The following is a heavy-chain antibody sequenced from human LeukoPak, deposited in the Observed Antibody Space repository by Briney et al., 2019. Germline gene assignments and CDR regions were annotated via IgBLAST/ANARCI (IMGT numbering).Heavy chain of an antibody. D-gene: IGHD3-10*01. CDR2: ISSGGTT. J-gene: IGHJ6*02. CDR3: ARDPSPVYYASGSSKYYYYGMDV. V-gene: IGHV3-66*01. Sequence: GGSLRLSCAASGFTVSSNYMNWVRQAPGKGLEWVSLISSGGTTYYTDSVKDRFTISRDNSKSTLYLQMNSLRAEDTAVYYCARDPSPVYYASGSSKYYYYGMDVWGPGTTVTVSS. CDR1: GFTVSSNY.